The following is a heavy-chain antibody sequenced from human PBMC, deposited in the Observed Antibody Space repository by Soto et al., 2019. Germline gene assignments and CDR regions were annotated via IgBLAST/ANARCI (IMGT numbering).Heavy chain of an antibody. CDR1: GGSISSGGYY. CDR3: ARERFYDFWSGPPTGGMDV. V-gene: IGHV4-31*03. J-gene: IGHJ6*02. CDR2: IYYSGST. Sequence: PSLTCTVSGGSISSGGYYWSWIRQHPGKGLEWIGYIYYSGSTYYNPSLKSRVTISVDTSKNQFSLKLSSVTAADTAVYYCARERFYDFWSGPPTGGMDVWGQGTTVTVSS. D-gene: IGHD3-3*01.